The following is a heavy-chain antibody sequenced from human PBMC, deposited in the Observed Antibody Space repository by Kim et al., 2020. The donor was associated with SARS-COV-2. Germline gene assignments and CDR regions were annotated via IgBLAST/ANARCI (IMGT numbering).Heavy chain of an antibody. Sequence: GGSLRLSCAASGFTFSDYYMSWIRQAPGKGLEWVSYISSSGSTIYYADSVKGRFTISRDNAKNSLYLQMNSLRAEDTAVYYCARGSSSEFLDYYGSGSYYNDGLSAFDIWGQGTMVTVSS. D-gene: IGHD3-10*01. V-gene: IGHV3-11*01. J-gene: IGHJ3*02. CDR2: ISSSGSTI. CDR3: ARGSSSEFLDYYGSGSYYNDGLSAFDI. CDR1: GFTFSDYY.